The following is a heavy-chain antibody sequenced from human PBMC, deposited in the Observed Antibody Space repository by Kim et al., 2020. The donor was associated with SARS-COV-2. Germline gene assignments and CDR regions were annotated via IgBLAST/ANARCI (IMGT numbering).Heavy chain of an antibody. CDR3: ARSLGVAPDNWFDP. Sequence: SETLSLTCTVSGDSVSSRIYYWSWIRQPPGRGLEWIAYSSYNGNTNYNPALKSRVTMSLDTSKNHFSLTLSSVTAADTATYYCARSLGVAPDNWFDPWGQGTLVTVSS. CDR1: GDSVSSRIYY. CDR2: SSYNGNT. V-gene: IGHV4-61*03. D-gene: IGHD2-21*01. J-gene: IGHJ5*02.